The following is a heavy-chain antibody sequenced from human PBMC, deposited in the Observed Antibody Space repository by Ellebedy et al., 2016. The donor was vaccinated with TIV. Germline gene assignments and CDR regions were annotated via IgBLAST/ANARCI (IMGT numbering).Heavy chain of an antibody. CDR2: ISAYNGNT. CDR3: ARGFRVRGAFDY. J-gene: IGHJ4*02. V-gene: IGHV1-18*01. Sequence: ASVKVSXXASGYTFTSYGISWVRQAPGQGLEWMGWISAYNGNTNYAQKLQGRVTMTTDTSTSTAYMELRSLRSDDTAVYYCARGFRVRGAFDYWGQGTLVTVSS. D-gene: IGHD3-10*01. CDR1: GYTFTSYG.